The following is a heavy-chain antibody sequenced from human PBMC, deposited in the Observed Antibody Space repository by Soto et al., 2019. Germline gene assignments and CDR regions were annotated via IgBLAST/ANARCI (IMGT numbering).Heavy chain of an antibody. CDR2: ITSSSSTI. Sequence: EVQLVESGGGLVQPGGPLRLSCAASGFTFTSNSMNWVRQAPGKGLEWISYITSSSSTIYYADSVKGRFTISRDNAKNSLYLQMNSLRDEDTAVYYCARGRVGTAYFDCWGQGTLVTVSS. D-gene: IGHD2-21*02. J-gene: IGHJ4*02. V-gene: IGHV3-48*02. CDR1: GFTFTSNS. CDR3: ARGRVGTAYFDC.